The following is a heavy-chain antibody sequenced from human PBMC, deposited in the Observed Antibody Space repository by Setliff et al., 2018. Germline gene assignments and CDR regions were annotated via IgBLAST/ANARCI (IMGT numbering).Heavy chain of an antibody. CDR1: GGSLSSYY. J-gene: IGHJ6*03. CDR3: ARVRITPYCMDV. D-gene: IGHD3-10*01. CDR2: FYTTGST. Sequence: SETLSLTCTVSGGSLSSYYWTWIRQSAGKGLEWIGRFYTTGSTAFNPSLNCRVTMSLDKSKNQFSLKLYSVTAADTAVYFCARVRITPYCMDVWGKGTTVTVSS. V-gene: IGHV4-4*07.